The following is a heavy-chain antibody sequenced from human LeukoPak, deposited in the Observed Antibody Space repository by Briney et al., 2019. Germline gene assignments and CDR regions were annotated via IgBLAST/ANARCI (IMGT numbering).Heavy chain of an antibody. D-gene: IGHD5-18*01. V-gene: IGHV3-49*03. Sequence: GGSLRLSCTASGFTFGDYAMSWFRQAPGKGLEWVGFIRSKAYGGTTEYAASVKGRFTISRDDPKSIAYLQMNSLKTEDTAVYYCTRDGVGYSYGYSRFDYWGQGTLVTVSS. J-gene: IGHJ4*02. CDR3: TRDGVGYSYGYSRFDY. CDR2: IRSKAYGGTT. CDR1: GFTFGDYA.